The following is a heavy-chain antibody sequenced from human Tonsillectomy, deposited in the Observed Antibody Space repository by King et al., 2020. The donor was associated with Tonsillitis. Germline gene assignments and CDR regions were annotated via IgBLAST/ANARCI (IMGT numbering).Heavy chain of an antibody. D-gene: IGHD5-18*01. Sequence: VQLVESGAEVKKPGESLKISCKGSGYSFTSYWIGWVRQMPGKGLEWMGIIYPGDSDTRYSPSFQGQVTISADKSINTAYLQWSSLKASDTAMYYCARTGEDTGYYYYGMDVWGQGTTVTVSS. J-gene: IGHJ6*02. V-gene: IGHV5-51*01. CDR1: GYSFTSYW. CDR3: ARTGEDTGYYYYGMDV. CDR2: IYPGDSDT.